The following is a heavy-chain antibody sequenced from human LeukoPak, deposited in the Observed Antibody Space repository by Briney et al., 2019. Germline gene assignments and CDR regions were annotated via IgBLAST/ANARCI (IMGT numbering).Heavy chain of an antibody. J-gene: IGHJ4*02. Sequence: GESLKISCKGSGYDFSNYWIGWVRQMPGKGLEWMGIVHPGGSDTRYSPSFQGQVTISADKSISTAYLQWSSLKASDTAMYYCARLPFDSSSWFYYFDYWGQGTLVTVSS. D-gene: IGHD6-13*01. CDR2: VHPGGSDT. CDR1: GYDFSNYW. V-gene: IGHV5-51*01. CDR3: ARLPFDSSSWFYYFDY.